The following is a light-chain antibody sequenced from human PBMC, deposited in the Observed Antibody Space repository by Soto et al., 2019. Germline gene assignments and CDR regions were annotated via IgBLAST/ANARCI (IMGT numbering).Light chain of an antibody. CDR1: QRSYSCY. J-gene: IGKJ1*01. Sequence: EVVLTQSPGTLSLSRGERATLSCRASQRSYSCYLGWYQQKPGQAPRLLIYGASTRATGIPARFSGSGSGTDFTLTISRLEPEDFAVFYCQQYGSSPQTFGQGTNVDI. CDR3: QQYGSSPQT. CDR2: GAS. V-gene: IGKV3-20*01.